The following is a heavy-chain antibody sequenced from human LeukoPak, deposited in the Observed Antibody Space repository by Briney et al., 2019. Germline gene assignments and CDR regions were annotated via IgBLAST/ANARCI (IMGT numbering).Heavy chain of an antibody. CDR2: ISGSGSGGST. J-gene: IGHJ4*02. Sequence: PGGSLRLSCAASGFTSSSSAMSWVRQAPGKGLEWVSNISGSGSGGSTYYADSVKGRFTISRDNSKNTLYLQMNSLRAEDPAVYYCAISGGYWAWAHWGQGTLVTVSS. D-gene: IGHD1-26*01. V-gene: IGHV3-23*01. CDR1: GFTSSSSA. CDR3: AISGGYWAWAH.